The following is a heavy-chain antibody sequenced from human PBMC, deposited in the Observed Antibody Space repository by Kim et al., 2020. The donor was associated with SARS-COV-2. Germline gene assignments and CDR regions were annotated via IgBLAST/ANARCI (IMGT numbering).Heavy chain of an antibody. CDR2: FDPEDGET. Sequence: ASVKVSCKVSGYTLTELSMHWVRQAPGKGLEWMGGFDPEDGETIYAQKFQGRVTMTEDTSTDTAYMELSSLRSEDTAVYYCATGPPIPLYGPSGKEGDWFDPWGQGTLVTVSS. CDR3: ATGPPIPLYGPSGKEGDWFDP. V-gene: IGHV1-24*01. D-gene: IGHD3-10*01. CDR1: GYTLTELS. J-gene: IGHJ5*02.